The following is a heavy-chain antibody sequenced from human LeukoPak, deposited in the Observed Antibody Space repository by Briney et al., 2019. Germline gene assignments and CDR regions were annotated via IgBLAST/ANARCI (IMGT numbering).Heavy chain of an antibody. Sequence: ASVKVSCKASGYTFTSYYMHWVRQAPGQGLEWMGWISAYNGNTNYAQKLQGRVTMTTDTSTSTAYMELRSLRSDDTAVYYCARDKHERIVVVPAASSSGMDVWGQGTTVTVSS. V-gene: IGHV1-18*04. CDR2: ISAYNGNT. J-gene: IGHJ6*02. D-gene: IGHD2-2*01. CDR1: GYTFTSYY. CDR3: ARDKHERIVVVPAASSSGMDV.